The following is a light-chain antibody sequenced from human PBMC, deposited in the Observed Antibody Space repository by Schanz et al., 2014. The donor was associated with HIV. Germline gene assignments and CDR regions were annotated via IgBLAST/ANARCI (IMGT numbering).Light chain of an antibody. CDR2: GAS. CDR1: QSVSNSY. CDR3: QQYGSSPWT. J-gene: IGKJ1*01. V-gene: IGKV3-20*01. Sequence: DIVLTQSPGTLSLSPGERATLSCRASQSVSNSYLAWYQQKPGQAPRLLIQGASSRATGIPDRFSGSGSGTDFTLTISRLEPEDFAVYYCQQYGSSPWTFGQGTKVEIK.